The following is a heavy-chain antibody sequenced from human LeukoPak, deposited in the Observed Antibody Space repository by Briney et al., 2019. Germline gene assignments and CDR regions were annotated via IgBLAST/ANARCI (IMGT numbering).Heavy chain of an antibody. CDR1: GYTFAGYY. Sequence: ASVKVSCKASGYTFAGYYMHWVRQAPGQGLEWMGRINPNSGGTSYAQKFQRRIRITRDKSITTAYMALSRLTSDDTAVYYCAREGGWYDLDYWGQGTLVTVSS. J-gene: IGHJ4*02. V-gene: IGHV1-2*06. CDR2: INPNSGGT. D-gene: IGHD6-19*01. CDR3: AREGGWYDLDY.